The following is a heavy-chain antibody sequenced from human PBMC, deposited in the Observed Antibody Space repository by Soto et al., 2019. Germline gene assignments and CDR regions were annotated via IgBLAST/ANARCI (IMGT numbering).Heavy chain of an antibody. V-gene: IGHV4-4*07. CDR1: GGSIISYY. Sequence: SETLPLTCTVSGGSIISYYWSWIRQPAGKGLEWIGRIYTSGSTNYNPSLKSRVTMSVDTSKNQFSLKLSSVTAADTAVYYCARDHQYCSSTSCLGWFDPWGQGTLVTVSS. D-gene: IGHD2-2*01. CDR3: ARDHQYCSSTSCLGWFDP. J-gene: IGHJ5*02. CDR2: IYTSGST.